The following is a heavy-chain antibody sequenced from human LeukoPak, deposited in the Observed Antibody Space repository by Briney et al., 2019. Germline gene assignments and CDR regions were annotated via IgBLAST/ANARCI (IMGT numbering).Heavy chain of an antibody. D-gene: IGHD3-3*01. V-gene: IGHV1-2*02. CDR2: INPNSGGT. Sequence: GASVKVSCKASGYTFTGYYMHWVRQAPGQGLEWMGLINPNSGGTNYAQKFQGRVTMTRDTSISTAYMELSRLRSDDTAVYYCARSITRITIFGVVSPCGYWGQGTLVTVSS. J-gene: IGHJ4*02. CDR1: GYTFTGYY. CDR3: ARSITRITIFGVVSPCGY.